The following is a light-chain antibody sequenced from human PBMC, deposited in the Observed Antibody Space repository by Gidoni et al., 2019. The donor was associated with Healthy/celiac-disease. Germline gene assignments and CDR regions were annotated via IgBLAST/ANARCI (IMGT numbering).Light chain of an antibody. V-gene: IGKV3-20*01. CDR1: QSVSSSY. Sequence: EIVLTQSPGNLSLSPGERATLSCRASQSVSSSYLAWYQQKPGQAHSLLIYGASSRATGIPDSFSGSGCGTDFTLTISRREPEDFAVYYCHPYGSSPKTFGQGTKVEIK. CDR2: GAS. J-gene: IGKJ1*01. CDR3: HPYGSSPKT.